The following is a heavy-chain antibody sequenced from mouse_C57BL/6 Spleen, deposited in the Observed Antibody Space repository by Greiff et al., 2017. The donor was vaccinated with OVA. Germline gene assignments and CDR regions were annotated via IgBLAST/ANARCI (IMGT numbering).Heavy chain of an antibody. CDR1: GYTFTSYW. D-gene: IGHD1-1*01. CDR3: ARGGAYYGSSRAMDY. V-gene: IGHV1-59*01. J-gene: IGHJ4*01. Sequence: QVQLQQSGAELVRPGTSVKLSCKASGYTFTSYWMHWVKQRPGQGLEWIGVIDPSDSYTNYNQKFKGKATLTVDTSSSTAYMQLSSLTSEDSAVYYCARGGAYYGSSRAMDYWGQGTSVTVSS. CDR2: IDPSDSYT.